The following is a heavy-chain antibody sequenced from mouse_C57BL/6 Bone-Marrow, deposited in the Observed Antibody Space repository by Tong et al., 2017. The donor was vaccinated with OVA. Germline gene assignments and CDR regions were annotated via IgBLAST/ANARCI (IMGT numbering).Heavy chain of an antibody. CDR2: ISSGSSTI. Sequence: EVQLQESGGGLVKPGGSLKLSCAASGFTFSDYGMHWVRQAPEKGLEWVAYISSGSSTIYYADTVKGRFTISRDNAKNTLFLQMTSLRSEDTAMYYCARGYYDYDEDYWGQGTSVTVSS. CDR1: GFTFSDYG. CDR3: ARGYYDYDEDY. V-gene: IGHV5-17*01. J-gene: IGHJ4*01. D-gene: IGHD2-4*01.